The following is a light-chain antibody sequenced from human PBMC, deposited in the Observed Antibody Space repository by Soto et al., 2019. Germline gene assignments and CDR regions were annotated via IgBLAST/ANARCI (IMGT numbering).Light chain of an antibody. CDR3: EQYNNWPPT. V-gene: IGKV3-15*01. J-gene: IGKJ5*01. CDR2: GAS. Sequence: EIVMTQSPATLSVSPGERATLSCRASQSVTSNLAWYQQKTCQAPRLLIYGASTRATGIPARFSGSGSGTEFTLTISSLQSEDFAVYYCEQYNNWPPTFGQGIRLEMK. CDR1: QSVTSN.